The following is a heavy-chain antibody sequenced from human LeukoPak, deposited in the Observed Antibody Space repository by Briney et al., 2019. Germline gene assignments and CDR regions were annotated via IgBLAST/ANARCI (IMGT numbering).Heavy chain of an antibody. J-gene: IGHJ4*02. D-gene: IGHD3-9*01. CDR1: GGSISNYY. CDR2: IYTSGST. CDR3: ARGPYDILTGEGVFFDY. V-gene: IGHV4-4*07. Sequence: PSETLSLTCTVSGGSISNYYWSWFRQPPGKGLEWIGRIYTSGSTNYNPSLKSRVTMSVDTSKNQFFLKLSSVTAADTAVYYCARGPYDILTGEGVFFDYWGQGTLVTVSS.